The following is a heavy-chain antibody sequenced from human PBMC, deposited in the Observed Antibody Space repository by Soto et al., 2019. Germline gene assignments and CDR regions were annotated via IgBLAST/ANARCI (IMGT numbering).Heavy chain of an antibody. Sequence: QVQLVQSGAEVKKPGSSVKVSCKASGGTFSSYAISWVRQAPGQGLEWMGGIIPIFGTANYAQKFQGRVTITADKSTSTAYMELSSLRSEDTAVYCCARGQVTTVVTPGWFDPWGQGTLVTVSS. CDR2: IIPIFGTA. D-gene: IGHD4-17*01. V-gene: IGHV1-69*06. J-gene: IGHJ5*02. CDR1: GGTFSSYA. CDR3: ARGQVTTVVTPGWFDP.